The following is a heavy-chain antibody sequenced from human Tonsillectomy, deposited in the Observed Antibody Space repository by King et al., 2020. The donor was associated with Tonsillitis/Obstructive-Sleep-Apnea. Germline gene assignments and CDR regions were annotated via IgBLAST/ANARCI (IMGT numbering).Heavy chain of an antibody. V-gene: IGHV5-51*03. J-gene: IGHJ4*02. CDR1: GYRFTNYW. Sequence: VQLVESGAEVKKPGESLKISCKGSGYRFTNYWIGWLRQMPGKGLEWMGIIYPGDSDTRYSPSFQGQVTISADKSISTAYLQWSSLKASDTAMYYCATHFYDSSGYYSPPVYWGQGTLVTVSS. CDR3: ATHFYDSSGYYSPPVY. D-gene: IGHD3-22*01. CDR2: IYPGDSDT.